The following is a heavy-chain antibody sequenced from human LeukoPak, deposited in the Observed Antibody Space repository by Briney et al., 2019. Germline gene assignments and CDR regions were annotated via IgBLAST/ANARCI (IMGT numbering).Heavy chain of an antibody. J-gene: IGHJ6*04. Sequence: GRSLRLSCAASGFTFSSYGMHWVRQAPGKGLEWVAVIWYDGSNKYYADSVKGRFTISRDNSKNTLYLQMNSLRAEGTAVYYCARDIGYCSSTSCYRYGMDVWGKGTTVTVSS. CDR3: ARDIGYCSSTSCYRYGMDV. V-gene: IGHV3-33*01. CDR2: IWYDGSNK. CDR1: GFTFSSYG. D-gene: IGHD2-2*01.